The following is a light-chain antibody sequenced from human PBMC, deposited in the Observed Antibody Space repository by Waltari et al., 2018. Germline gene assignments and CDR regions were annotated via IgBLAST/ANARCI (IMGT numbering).Light chain of an antibody. J-gene: IGKJ4*01. Sequence: VLTLSPGTLSLSPGAGATLSSRARPRDSSNHLAWYQQNPGQAPRLVIYGASRRAPGIPDRFSGGGSGTDFTLTISRLEPEDFAVYYCQQFGSSVTFGGGTKVEIK. CDR2: GAS. CDR3: QQFGSSVT. V-gene: IGKV3-20*01. CDR1: PRDSSNH.